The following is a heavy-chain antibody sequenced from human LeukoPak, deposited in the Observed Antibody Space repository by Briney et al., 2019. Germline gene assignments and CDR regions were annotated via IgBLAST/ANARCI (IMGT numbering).Heavy chain of an antibody. CDR3: ARSSRATGDAFDI. D-gene: IGHD1-26*01. V-gene: IGHV3-30*01. CDR1: GFTFSSYY. J-gene: IGHJ3*02. CDR2: ISYDGSNK. Sequence: GGSLRLSCAASGFTFSSYYMHWLRQAPGKGLEWGAVISYDGSNKHYADSVKGRFTISRDNSKNTLYLQMNSLRAEDTAVYYCARSSRATGDAFDIWGQGTMVTVSS.